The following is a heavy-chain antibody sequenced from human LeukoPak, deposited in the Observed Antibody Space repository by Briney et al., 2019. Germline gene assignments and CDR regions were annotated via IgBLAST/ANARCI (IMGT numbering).Heavy chain of an antibody. CDR1: GFTFSNYA. J-gene: IGHJ4*02. Sequence: GGSLRLSCAASGFTFSNYAMSWVRQAPGKALEWVSSITPSGGNTYYADSVKARFTISRDNSKDTLYLQMNSLRAEDSAIYYCAKKYCSGPCSGIPYDSWGQGTLVTVSS. CDR3: AKKYCSGPCSGIPYDS. D-gene: IGHD2-15*01. V-gene: IGHV3-23*01. CDR2: ITPSGGNT.